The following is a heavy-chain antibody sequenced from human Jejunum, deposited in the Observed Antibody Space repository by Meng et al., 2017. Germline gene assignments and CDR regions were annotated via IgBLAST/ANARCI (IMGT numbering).Heavy chain of an antibody. D-gene: IGHD1-1*01. CDR2: ISPGGGTT. CDR1: GFTFSSYA. CDR3: AKTHWLDY. V-gene: IGHV3-23*04. Sequence: GRRVELGGGGVQPGGSLRLSCAASGFTFSSYAMSWVRQAPGKGLEWVSTISPGGGTTYYADSVKGRFTISRDNSMNTLSLQMNSLSADDTAVYYCAKTHWLDYWGQGTLVTVSS. J-gene: IGHJ4*02.